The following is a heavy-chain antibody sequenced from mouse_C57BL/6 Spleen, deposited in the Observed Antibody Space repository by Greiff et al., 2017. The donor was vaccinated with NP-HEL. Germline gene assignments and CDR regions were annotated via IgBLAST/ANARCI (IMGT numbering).Heavy chain of an antibody. D-gene: IGHD2-10*02. CDR3: ARDGYGNYRGDYAMDY. CDR1: GFSLSTSGMG. Sequence: QVQLKESGPGILQSSQTLSLTCSFSGFSLSTSGMGVSWIRQPSGKGLEWLAHIYWDDDKRYNPSLKSRLTISKDTSRNQVFLKITSVDTADTATYYCARDGYGNYRGDYAMDYWGQGTSVTVSS. V-gene: IGHV8-12*01. CDR2: IYWDDDK. J-gene: IGHJ4*01.